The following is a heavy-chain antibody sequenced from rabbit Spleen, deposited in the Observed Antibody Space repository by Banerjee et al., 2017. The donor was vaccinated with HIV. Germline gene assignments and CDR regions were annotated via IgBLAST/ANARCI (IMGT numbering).Heavy chain of an antibody. D-gene: IGHD8-1*01. CDR1: GFSFSSSDY. Sequence: QSLEESGGDLVKPGASLTLTCTASGFSFSSSDYMCWVRQAPGKGLEWISCVAGSSSGSSYSATWAKGRFTCSKTSSTTVDLKMTSLTVADTATYFCARDTGSSFSSYGMDLWGQGTLVTVS. CDR3: ARDTGSSFSSYGMDL. CDR2: VAGSSSGSS. J-gene: IGHJ6*01. V-gene: IGHV1S40*01.